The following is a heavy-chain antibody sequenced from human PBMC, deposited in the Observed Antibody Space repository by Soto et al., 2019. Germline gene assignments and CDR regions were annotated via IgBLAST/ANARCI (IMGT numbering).Heavy chain of an antibody. CDR1: GFTFSSYA. CDR2: INTSGDST. J-gene: IGHJ5*02. CDR3: AKLSCGSASCSFDP. D-gene: IGHD2-2*01. V-gene: IGHV3-23*01. Sequence: GVLRLSCAASGFTFSSYAMTWVRQAPGKGLEWVSGINTSGDSTYYADSVKGRFTISRDNSKNTLYLQMSSLRAEDTAVYYCAKLSCGSASCSFDPWGRGTLVTVSS.